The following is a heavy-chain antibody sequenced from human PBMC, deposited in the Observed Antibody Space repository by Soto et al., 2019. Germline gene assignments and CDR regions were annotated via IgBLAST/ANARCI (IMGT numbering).Heavy chain of an antibody. D-gene: IGHD3-22*01. CDR1: GYTFTSYA. CDR2: INAGNGNT. J-gene: IGHJ6*02. V-gene: IGHV1-3*01. Sequence: ASVKVSCKASGYTFTSYAMHWVRQAPGQRLEWMGWINAGNGNTKYSQKFQGRVTITRDTSASTAYMELSSLRSEDTAVYYCARGVVVVITSALLYYYYGMDVWGQGTTVTVSS. CDR3: ARGVVVVITSALLYYYYGMDV.